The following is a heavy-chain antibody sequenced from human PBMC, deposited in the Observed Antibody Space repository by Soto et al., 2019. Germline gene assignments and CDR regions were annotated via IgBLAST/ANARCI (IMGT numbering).Heavy chain of an antibody. D-gene: IGHD3-10*01. CDR2: ISAYNGNT. CDR3: VRDPGAMVRGATYYYYGLDV. Sequence: QVQLVQSGAEVKKPGASVKVSCKASGYTFTSYGISWVRQAPGQGLEWMGWISAYNGNTNYAQKLQGRVTMTTDTSTSTAYMELRSLRSDDTAVYYCVRDPGAMVRGATYYYYGLDVWGQGTTVTVSS. CDR1: GYTFTSYG. J-gene: IGHJ6*02. V-gene: IGHV1-18*01.